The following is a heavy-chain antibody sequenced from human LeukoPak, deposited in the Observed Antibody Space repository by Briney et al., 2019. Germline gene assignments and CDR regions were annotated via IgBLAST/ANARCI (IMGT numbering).Heavy chain of an antibody. J-gene: IGHJ4*02. CDR2: IYYSGST. D-gene: IGHD6-13*01. Sequence: SETLSLTCTVSGGSISSSSYYWGWIRQPPGKGLEWIGSIYYSGSTYYNPSLKSRVTISVDTSKNQFSLKLSSVTAADTAVYYCARNRMWGPYSSSWYVSYFDYWGQGTLVTVSS. CDR1: GGSISSSSYY. V-gene: IGHV4-39*07. CDR3: ARNRMWGPYSSSWYVSYFDY.